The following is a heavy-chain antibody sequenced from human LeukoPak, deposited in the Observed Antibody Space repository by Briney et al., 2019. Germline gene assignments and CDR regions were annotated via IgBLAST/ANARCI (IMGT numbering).Heavy chain of an antibody. CDR1: GGSISSYY. CDR2: IYYSGST. D-gene: IGHD3-22*01. CDR3: AREPPARGAYSSGYIDY. J-gene: IGHJ4*02. Sequence: PSETLSLTCTVSGGSISSYYWRWIRQPPGKGLEWIGYIYYSGSTNYNPSLKSRVTISVDTSKNQYSLKLSSVTAADTAVYYCAREPPARGAYSSGYIDYWGQGTLVTVSS. V-gene: IGHV4-59*01.